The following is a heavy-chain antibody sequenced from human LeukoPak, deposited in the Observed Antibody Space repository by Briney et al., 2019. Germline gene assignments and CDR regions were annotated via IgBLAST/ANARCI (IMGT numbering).Heavy chain of an antibody. D-gene: IGHD6-6*01. CDR3: ARADARPPHYYYYGMDV. J-gene: IGHJ6*02. Sequence: ASVKVSCKASGYTFTSYDINWVRQAPGQGLEWMGWISAYNGNTNYAQKLQGRVTMTTDTSTSTAYMELRSLRSDDTAVYYCARADARPPHYYYYGMDVWGQGTTVTVSS. V-gene: IGHV1-18*01. CDR1: GYTFTSYD. CDR2: ISAYNGNT.